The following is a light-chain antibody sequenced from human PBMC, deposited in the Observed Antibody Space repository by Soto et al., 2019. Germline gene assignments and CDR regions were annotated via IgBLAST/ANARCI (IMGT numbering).Light chain of an antibody. CDR1: SSNIGSFYD. CDR3: QSYDNSLNHVV. CDR2: SDN. Sequence: QAVVTQPPSVSGAPGQRVTIPCTGSSSNIGSFYDVHWYQQLPGTVPKLLIYSDNNRPSGAPDRFSGSKSGTAASLAITGLQAEDEADYYCQSYDNSLNHVVFGGGTQLTVL. J-gene: IGLJ2*01. V-gene: IGLV1-40*01.